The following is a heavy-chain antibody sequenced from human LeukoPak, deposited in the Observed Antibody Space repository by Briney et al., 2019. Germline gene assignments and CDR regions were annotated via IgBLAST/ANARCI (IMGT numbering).Heavy chain of an antibody. V-gene: IGHV3-23*01. J-gene: IGHJ4*02. D-gene: IGHD6-13*01. Sequence: PGGSLRLSCAASGFTFSSYAMGWVRQAPGQGLEWVSFINSNGGSTFHADSVKGRFTGSRDNSKNTLYLQMNSLRPEDTAVYFCAKASSSWTPFDYWGQGTLVTVSS. CDR1: GFTFSSYA. CDR2: INSNGGST. CDR3: AKASSSWTPFDY.